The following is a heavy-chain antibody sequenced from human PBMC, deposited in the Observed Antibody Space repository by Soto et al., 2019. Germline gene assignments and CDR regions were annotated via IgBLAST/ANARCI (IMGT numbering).Heavy chain of an antibody. Sequence: QVQVVQSGAEVKKPGASVKVSCKASGYTFTTYYIHWVRQAPGQGLEWMGVINPSGGSINYAQKFQGRVTMTRDRSTSTVYMELSSLRSEATAVYYCARDRGRGGSYYIYFYGMDVWGQGTTVTVSS. V-gene: IGHV1-46*01. CDR2: INPSGGSI. D-gene: IGHD1-26*01. CDR1: GYTFTTYY. CDR3: ARDRGRGGSYYIYFYGMDV. J-gene: IGHJ6*02.